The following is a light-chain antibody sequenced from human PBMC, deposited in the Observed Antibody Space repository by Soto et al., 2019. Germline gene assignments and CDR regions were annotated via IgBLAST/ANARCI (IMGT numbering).Light chain of an antibody. Sequence: DIQVTQSPSSLCASVGDRVTITCRAIQSISSYLNWYQQKPGKASKLLIYAASSLQSGVPSRFSGSGSGTDFTLTISSLQPEDFATYYCQQSYSTPSTFGPGTKVDIK. CDR1: QSISSY. CDR2: AAS. CDR3: QQSYSTPST. V-gene: IGKV1-39*01. J-gene: IGKJ3*01.